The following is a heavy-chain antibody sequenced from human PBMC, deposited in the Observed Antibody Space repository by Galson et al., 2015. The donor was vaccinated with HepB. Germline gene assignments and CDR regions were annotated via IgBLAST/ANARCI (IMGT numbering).Heavy chain of an antibody. CDR3: AKDYGDCNNGLCYAIPLDY. Sequence: SLRLSCAASGFPLRRFAVSWVRQAPGKGLEWVSGITDIDTTYYADSVKGRFTISSDISRSTVYLQMNSLRAEDTAVYYCAKDYGDCNNGLCYAIPLDYWGQGTLVTVSP. D-gene: IGHD2-8*01. CDR1: GFPLRRFA. CDR2: ITDIDTT. J-gene: IGHJ4*02. V-gene: IGHV3-23*01.